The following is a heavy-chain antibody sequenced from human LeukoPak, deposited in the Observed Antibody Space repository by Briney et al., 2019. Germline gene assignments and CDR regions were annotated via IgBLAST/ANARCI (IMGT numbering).Heavy chain of an antibody. CDR3: ATTSYYYDSPDY. V-gene: IGHV4-59*08. CDR1: GGSISSYY. Sequence: SETLSLTCTVSGGSISSYYWSWIRQPPGKGLEWIGYIYYSGSTNYNPSLKSRVTISVDTSKNQFSLKLRSVTAADTAVYYCATTSYYYDSPDYWGQGTLVTVSS. CDR2: IYYSGST. J-gene: IGHJ4*02. D-gene: IGHD3-22*01.